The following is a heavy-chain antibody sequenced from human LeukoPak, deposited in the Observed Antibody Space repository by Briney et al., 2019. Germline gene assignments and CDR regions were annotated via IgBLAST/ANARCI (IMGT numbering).Heavy chain of an antibody. Sequence: KPSENPFPNLPCSWCSLRSYYWRLIPQPPRKGPEGIGYIYYSGSTNYNPSLKSRVTISVDTSKNQFSLKLSSVTAADTAVYYCARYDSSGYYYYFDYWGQGTLVTVSS. CDR1: CSLRSYY. D-gene: IGHD3-22*01. J-gene: IGHJ4*02. V-gene: IGHV4-59*08. CDR2: IYYSGST. CDR3: ARYDSSGYYYYFDY.